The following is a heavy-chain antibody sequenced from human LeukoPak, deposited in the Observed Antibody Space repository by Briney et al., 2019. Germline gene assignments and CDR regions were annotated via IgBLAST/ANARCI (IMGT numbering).Heavy chain of an antibody. CDR3: ARDQNYYSSAADY. CDR2: ISSSSSYI. D-gene: IGHD3-22*01. CDR1: GFTFSSYD. V-gene: IGHV3-21*01. Sequence: GGSLRLSCAASGFTFSSYDMIWVRQAPGKGLEWVSSISSSSSYIYYADSVKGRFTISRDNAKNSLYLQMNSLRAEDTAVYYCARDQNYYSSAADYWGQGTLVTVSS. J-gene: IGHJ4*02.